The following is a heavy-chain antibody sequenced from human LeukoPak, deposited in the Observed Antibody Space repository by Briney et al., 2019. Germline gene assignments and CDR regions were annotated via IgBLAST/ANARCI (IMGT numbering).Heavy chain of an antibody. V-gene: IGHV1-69*05. CDR3: ARSPPRTQRKMGYFDY. CDR2: IIPIFGTA. CDR1: GGTFSSYA. Sequence: ASVKVSCKASGGTFSSYAISWVRQAPGQGLEWMGGIIPIFGTANYAQKFQGRVTITTDESTSTAYMELSSLRSEDTAVYYCARSPPRTQRKMGYFDYWGQGTLVTVSP. D-gene: IGHD5-24*01. J-gene: IGHJ4*02.